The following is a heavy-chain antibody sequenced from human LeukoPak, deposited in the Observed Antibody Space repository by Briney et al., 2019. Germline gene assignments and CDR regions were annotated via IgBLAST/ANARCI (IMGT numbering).Heavy chain of an antibody. V-gene: IGHV4-34*01. CDR2: INHSGST. CDR3: ARGQRIVVVPAARRGWFDP. D-gene: IGHD2-2*01. J-gene: IGHJ5*02. CDR1: GGSFSGYY. Sequence: SETLSLTCAVYGGSFSGYYWSWLRQPPGKGLEWIGEINHSGSTNYNPSLKSRVTISVDTSKNQFSLKLSSVTAADTAVYYCARGQRIVVVPAARRGWFDPWGQGTLVTVSS.